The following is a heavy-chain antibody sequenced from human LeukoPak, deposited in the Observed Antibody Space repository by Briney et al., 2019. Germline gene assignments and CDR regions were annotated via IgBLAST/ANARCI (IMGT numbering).Heavy chain of an antibody. D-gene: IGHD6-13*01. CDR3: AKETVAADAFDI. Sequence: GGSLRLSCATSGSTFSSYGMHWVRQVPGKGLEWVAFIRYDGSNKYYADSVKGRFTISRDNSKNTLYLQMNSLRAEDTAVYYCAKETVAADAFDIWGQGTMVTVSS. CDR1: GSTFSSYG. CDR2: IRYDGSNK. V-gene: IGHV3-30*02. J-gene: IGHJ3*02.